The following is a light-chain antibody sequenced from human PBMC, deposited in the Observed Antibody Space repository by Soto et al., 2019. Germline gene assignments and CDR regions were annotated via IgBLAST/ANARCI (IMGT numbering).Light chain of an antibody. CDR1: QSVSGY. J-gene: IGKJ1*01. CDR3: QQRSKRRT. CDR2: DAS. V-gene: IGKV3-11*01. Sequence: EIAMTQSPATLSVSPGERATLSCRASQSVSGYLAWYQQKPGQAPRLLIYDASKRATGIPARFSGSGFGTDFTLTISSIAPEDFAVDYCQQRSKRRTFGQGTKVDIK.